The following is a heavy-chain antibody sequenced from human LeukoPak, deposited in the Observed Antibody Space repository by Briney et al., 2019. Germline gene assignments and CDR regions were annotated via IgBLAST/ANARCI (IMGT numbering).Heavy chain of an antibody. J-gene: IGHJ5*02. Sequence: SVKVSCKASGGTFSSYAISWVRQAPGQGLEWMGGIIPIFGTANYAQKFQGRVTITTDESTSTAYMELSSLRSEDTAVYYCARARGQWFIPRLGLDPWGQGTLVTVSS. CDR2: IIPIFGTA. D-gene: IGHD3-22*01. V-gene: IGHV1-69*05. CDR1: GGTFSSYA. CDR3: ARARGQWFIPRLGLDP.